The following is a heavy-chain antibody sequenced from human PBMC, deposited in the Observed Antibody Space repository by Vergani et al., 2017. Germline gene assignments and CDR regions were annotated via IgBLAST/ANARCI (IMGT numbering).Heavy chain of an antibody. CDR3: ARFYSGYDPFDY. Sequence: EVQLVESGGGLVKPGGSLRLSCAASGFTFSSYSMNWVRQAPGKGLEWVSSISSSSSYIYYADPVKGRFTISRDNAKNSLYLQMNSLRAEDTAVYYCARFYSGYDPFDYWGQGTLVTVSS. CDR1: GFTFSSYS. CDR2: ISSSSSYI. V-gene: IGHV3-21*01. J-gene: IGHJ4*02. D-gene: IGHD5-12*01.